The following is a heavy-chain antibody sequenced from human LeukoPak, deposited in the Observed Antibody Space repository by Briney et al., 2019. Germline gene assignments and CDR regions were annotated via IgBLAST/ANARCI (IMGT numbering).Heavy chain of an antibody. CDR2: IYPGDSDT. V-gene: IGHV5-51*01. CDR3: SRSNTFYGMDV. D-gene: IGHD2/OR15-2a*01. Sequence: GESLKISCEGSGYSFSSFWIGWVRQMPGEGLVWMGIIYPGDSDTRYSPAFQGQITISVDKSISIAYLQWSSLKASDTAIYYCSRSNTFYGMDVWGQGTTVTVSS. CDR1: GYSFSSFW. J-gene: IGHJ6*02.